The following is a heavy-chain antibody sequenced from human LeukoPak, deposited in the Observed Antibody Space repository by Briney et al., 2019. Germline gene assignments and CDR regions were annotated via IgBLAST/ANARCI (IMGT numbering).Heavy chain of an antibody. J-gene: IGHJ4*02. CDR3: ARAGYGSGSCGFYFDY. V-gene: IGHV4-30-2*04. CDR2: YHSGST. D-gene: IGHD3-10*01. Sequence: YHSGSTYYNPSLKSRVTISLDTSKNQFSLKLSSVTAADTAVYYCARAGYGSGSCGFYFDYWGQGTLVTVSS.